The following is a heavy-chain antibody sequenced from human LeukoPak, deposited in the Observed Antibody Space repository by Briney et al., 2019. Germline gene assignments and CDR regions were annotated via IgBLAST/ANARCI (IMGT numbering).Heavy chain of an antibody. D-gene: IGHD6-13*01. CDR3: ARAYIAAAGSRAFDI. J-gene: IGHJ3*02. CDR1: GYTFTRYD. V-gene: IGHV1-8*01. Sequence: ASVKVSCKASGYTFTRYDINWVRQSTGHQLEWMGCMNPNSGNTGYAKKFQGRVNMTRNTSISTAYMELSSMRSEDTAVYYCARAYIAAAGSRAFDIWGQGTMVTVSS. CDR2: MNPNSGNT.